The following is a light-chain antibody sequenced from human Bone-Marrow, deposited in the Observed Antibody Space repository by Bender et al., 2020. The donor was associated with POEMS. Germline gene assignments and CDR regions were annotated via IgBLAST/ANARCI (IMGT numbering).Light chain of an antibody. CDR2: GND. Sequence: SVLTQPPSASGPPGQRVTISCSGSSSNIGGNAVNWWQQLPGTASKLLIYGNDQRPSGVPDRFSGSKSGTSASLAISGLQSDDEADYYYSAWDGSRNGWVFGGGTELTVL. J-gene: IGLJ3*02. V-gene: IGLV1-44*01. CDR1: SSNIGGNA. CDR3: SAWDGSRNGWV.